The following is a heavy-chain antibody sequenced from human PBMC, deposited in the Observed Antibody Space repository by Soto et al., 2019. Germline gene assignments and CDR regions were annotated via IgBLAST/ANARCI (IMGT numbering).Heavy chain of an antibody. J-gene: IGHJ4*02. V-gene: IGHV3-9*01. CDR1: GFVFEDYA. Sequence: EVQLVESGGGLVQPGRSLRLSCEASGFVFEDYAMHWVRQPPGKGLEWVSSISWNSGNIGYADSMKGRFTISRDNAKNSLYLKMNSLGTDDTALYYCAKDTDPGEVLDVSYFDHWGRGTLVTVSS. CDR3: AKDTDPGEVLDVSYFDH. CDR2: ISWNSGNI. D-gene: IGHD3-10*01.